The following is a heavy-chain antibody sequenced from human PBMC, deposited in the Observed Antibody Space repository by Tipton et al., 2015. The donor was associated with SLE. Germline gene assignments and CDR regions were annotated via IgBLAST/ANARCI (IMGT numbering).Heavy chain of an antibody. CDR3: AREMDSSGPTFDY. CDR2: VYYTGTT. Sequence: TLSLTCTVSGGSISSYYWSWIRQPPGKGLEWIGYVYYTGTTNSNPSLKSRTTISVDTSKNQFSLKLSSVTAADTAVYYCAREMDSSGPTFDYWGQGTLVTVSS. D-gene: IGHD6-19*01. J-gene: IGHJ4*02. CDR1: GGSISSYY. V-gene: IGHV4-59*01.